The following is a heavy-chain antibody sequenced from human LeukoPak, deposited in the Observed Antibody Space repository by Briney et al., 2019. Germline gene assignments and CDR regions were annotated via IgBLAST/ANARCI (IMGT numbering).Heavy chain of an antibody. CDR2: IAYDGSDK. CDR3: AKAGAYVWGSYYYYYMDV. J-gene: IGHJ6*03. D-gene: IGHD3-16*01. V-gene: IGHV3-30*04. Sequence: GGSLRLSCAASGFSFSTYAMHWVRQAPGKGLEWVAVIAYDGSDKYYADSVKGRFTISRDNSKNTLYLQMNSLRAEDTAVYYCAKAGAYVWGSYYYYYMDVWGKGTTVTVSS. CDR1: GFSFSTYA.